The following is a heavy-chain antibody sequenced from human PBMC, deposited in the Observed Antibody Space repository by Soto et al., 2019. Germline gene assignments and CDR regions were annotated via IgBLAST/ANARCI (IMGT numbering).Heavy chain of an antibody. Sequence: SVQVSCTASGFPFTSSAVQWVRQARGQRLEWIGWIVVGSGNTNYAQKFQERVTITRDMSTSTAYMELSSLRSEDTAVYYCAAPYDFWGGDRCVDYHSDGLSGWGQGPMVTV. CDR3: AAPYDFWGGDRCVDYHSDGLSG. CDR2: IVVGSGNT. D-gene: IGHD3-3*01. V-gene: IGHV1-58*01. CDR1: GFPFTSSA. J-gene: IGHJ3*01.